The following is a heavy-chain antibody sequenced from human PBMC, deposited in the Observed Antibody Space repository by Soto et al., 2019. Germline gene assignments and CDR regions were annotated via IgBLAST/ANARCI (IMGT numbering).Heavy chain of an antibody. CDR2: IYHGGST. CDR3: ATGRIWFEETLYPGAFDI. Sequence: QLQLQESGSGLVKPSQTLSLTCAVSGGSISSGGFSWTWIRQPPGKGLEWIGNIYHGGSTYYNPSLKSRVTILIDRSNNQFSVKLSSVTAADTAVYYCATGRIWFEETLYPGAFDIWGQGTVVTVSS. CDR1: GGSISSGGFS. V-gene: IGHV4-30-2*01. D-gene: IGHD3-10*01. J-gene: IGHJ3*02.